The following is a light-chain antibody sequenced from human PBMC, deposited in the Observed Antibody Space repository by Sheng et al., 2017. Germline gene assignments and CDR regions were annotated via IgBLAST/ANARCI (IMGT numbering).Light chain of an antibody. V-gene: IGKV1-5*03. CDR3: QQYNSYWT. CDR2: KAS. J-gene: IGKJ1*01. CDR1: QSISHW. Sequence: DIQMTQSPSTLSASIGDRVTITCRANQSISHWLAWYQQKPGKAPKLLIYKASSLESGVPSRFSGSGSGTEFTLTISGLQPDDFATYHCQQYNSYWTFGQGTTVDFK.